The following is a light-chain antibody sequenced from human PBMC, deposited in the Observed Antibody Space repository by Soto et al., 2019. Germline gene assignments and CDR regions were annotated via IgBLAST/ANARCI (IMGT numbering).Light chain of an antibody. Sequence: QSVLTQPPSASGTPGQRVTISCSGSSSNIVSNTVNWYQQLPGTAPKLLIYSNSQRPSGVPDRFSGSKSGTSASLAISGLQSEDEADYYCAAWEDSLNGVVFGGGTKLNVL. V-gene: IGLV1-44*01. J-gene: IGLJ2*01. CDR1: SSNIVSNT. CDR3: AAWEDSLNGVV. CDR2: SNS.